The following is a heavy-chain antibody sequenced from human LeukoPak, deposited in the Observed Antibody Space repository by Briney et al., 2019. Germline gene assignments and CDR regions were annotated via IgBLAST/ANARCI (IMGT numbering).Heavy chain of an antibody. J-gene: IGHJ6*02. D-gene: IGHD3-22*01. CDR3: ARVSYYDSSGYSDYYGMDV. V-gene: IGHV4-61*01. CDR2: IYHIGST. CDR1: GGSVSSGSYY. Sequence: SETLSLTCTVSGGSVSSGSYYWSWIRQPPGKGLEWVGYIYHIGSTNYNPSLKRRVTISVDPSKNQFSLKLSSVTAADTAVYYCARVSYYDSSGYSDYYGMDVWGQGTTVTVSS.